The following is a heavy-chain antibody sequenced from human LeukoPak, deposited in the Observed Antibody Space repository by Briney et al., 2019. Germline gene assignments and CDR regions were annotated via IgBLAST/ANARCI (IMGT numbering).Heavy chain of an antibody. J-gene: IGHJ6*03. D-gene: IGHD4-11*01. CDR3: AGGDYWEDYYYYMDV. CDR1: GGSFSGYY. CDR2: INHSGST. Sequence: SETLSLTCAVYGGSFSGYYWSWIRQPPGKGLEWIGEINHSGSTNYNPSLKSRVTISVDTSKNQFSLKLSSVTAADTAVYYCAGGDYWEDYYYYMDVWGKGTTVTISS. V-gene: IGHV4-34*01.